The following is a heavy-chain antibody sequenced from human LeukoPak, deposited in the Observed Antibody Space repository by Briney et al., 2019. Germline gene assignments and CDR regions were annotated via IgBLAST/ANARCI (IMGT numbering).Heavy chain of an antibody. CDR1: GLIFNSYW. J-gene: IGHJ4*02. V-gene: IGHV3-7*01. CDR2: IKGDGSEF. Sequence: GGSLRLFCAASGLIFNSYWMGWVRRAPGKGVEGVANIKGDGSEFYYVDSVKSRFSISRDNAQNSLYLQLNSLRDEDTAVYHCTRDFQGYWGQGTLVTVSS. CDR3: TRDFQGY.